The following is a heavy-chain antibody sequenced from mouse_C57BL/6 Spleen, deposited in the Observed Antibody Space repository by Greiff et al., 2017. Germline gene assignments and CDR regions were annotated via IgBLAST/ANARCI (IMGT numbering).Heavy chain of an antibody. CDR1: GYTFTDYY. D-gene: IGHD1-1*01. CDR3: ARPPHYGSSHWYFDV. J-gene: IGHJ1*03. V-gene: IGHV1-26*01. Sequence: EVQLQQSGPELVKPGASVKISCKASGYTFTDYYMNWVKQSHGKSLEWIGDINPNNGGTSYNQKFKGKATLTVDKSSSTAYMELRSLTSEDSAVYYCARPPHYGSSHWYFDVWGTGTTVTVSS. CDR2: INPNNGGT.